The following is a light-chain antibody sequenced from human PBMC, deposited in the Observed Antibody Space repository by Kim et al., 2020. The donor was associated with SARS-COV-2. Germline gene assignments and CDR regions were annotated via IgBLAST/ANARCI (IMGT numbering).Light chain of an antibody. CDR3: QQRNSWPPAVT. Sequence: AGDRATLSCRASQNIDTYLAWYQQRPGQAPRLLVDDASNRATGVPDRFSGSGSETDFTLTISSLEPEDFSIYYCQQRNSWPPAVTSGGGTKVDIK. CDR2: DAS. CDR1: QNIDTY. J-gene: IGKJ4*01. V-gene: IGKV3-11*01.